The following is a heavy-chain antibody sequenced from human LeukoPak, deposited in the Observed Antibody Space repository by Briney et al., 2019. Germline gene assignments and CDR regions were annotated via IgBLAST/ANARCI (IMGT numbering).Heavy chain of an antibody. CDR2: ISSSSSYI. Sequence: GGSLRLSCAASGFTFSSYSMNWVRRAPGKGLEWVSSISSSSSYIYYADSVKGRFTISRDNAKNSLYLQMNSLRAEDTAVYYCARDGAAAGPTMDYWGQGTLVTVSS. V-gene: IGHV3-21*01. CDR1: GFTFSSYS. CDR3: ARDGAAAGPTMDY. J-gene: IGHJ4*02. D-gene: IGHD6-13*01.